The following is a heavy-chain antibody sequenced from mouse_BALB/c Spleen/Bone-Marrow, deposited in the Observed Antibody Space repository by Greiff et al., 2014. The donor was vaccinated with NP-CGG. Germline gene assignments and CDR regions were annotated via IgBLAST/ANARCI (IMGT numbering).Heavy chain of an antibody. CDR3: GTSYYGIYLYYFDY. CDR2: IWAGGGT. D-gene: IGHD2-10*01. Sequence: QVQLQQSGPGLVAPSQSLSITCTVSGFSLTSYCVHWVRQPPGRGLEWLGVIWAGGGTNYNSALVSRLSISKDNSKSQVFLKMNSLQTDDTAMYYCGTSYYGIYLYYFDYWGQGTTLTVSS. V-gene: IGHV2-9*02. J-gene: IGHJ2*01. CDR1: GFSLTSYC.